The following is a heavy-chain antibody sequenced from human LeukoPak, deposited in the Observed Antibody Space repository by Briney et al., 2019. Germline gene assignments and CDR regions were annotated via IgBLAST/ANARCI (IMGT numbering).Heavy chain of an antibody. CDR2: ISGSGGST. CDR1: GGTFSSYA. J-gene: IGHJ4*02. Sequence: SCKASGGTFSSYAMSWVRQAPGKGLEWVSAISGSGGSTYYADSVKGRFTISRDNSKNTLYLQMNSLRAEDTAVYYCAKDLGDIVVVPAAGLDYWGQGTLVTVSS. D-gene: IGHD2-2*01. CDR3: AKDLGDIVVVPAAGLDY. V-gene: IGHV3-23*01.